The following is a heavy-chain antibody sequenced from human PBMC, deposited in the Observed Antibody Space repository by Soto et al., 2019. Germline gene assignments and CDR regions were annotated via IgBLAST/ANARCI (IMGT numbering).Heavy chain of an antibody. CDR2: ITGDGLTT. CDR3: AKDPLQLVSGLFDP. J-gene: IGHJ5*02. Sequence: PGGSLRLSCAASGFTFSSYAMSWVRQAPGKGLDWVSTITGDGLTTYDAYSVKGRFTISRDNSKSTLYLQLNSLRVDDTAVYYCAKDPLQLVSGLFDPWGQGTLVTVSS. D-gene: IGHD3-10*01. V-gene: IGHV3-23*01. CDR1: GFTFSSYA.